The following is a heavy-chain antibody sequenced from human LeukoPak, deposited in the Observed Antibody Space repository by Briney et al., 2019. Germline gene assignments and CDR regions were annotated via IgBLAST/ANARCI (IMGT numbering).Heavy chain of an antibody. CDR1: GGSSSGYY. V-gene: IGHV4-34*01. D-gene: IGHD3-10*01. Sequence: SETLSLTCAVYGGSSSGYYWSWIRQPPGKGLEWIGEINHSGSTNYNPSLKSRVTISVDTSKNQFSLKLSSVTAADTAVYYCARGRRRGYMDVWGRGTTVTVSS. CDR2: INHSGST. J-gene: IGHJ6*03. CDR3: ARGRRRGYMDV.